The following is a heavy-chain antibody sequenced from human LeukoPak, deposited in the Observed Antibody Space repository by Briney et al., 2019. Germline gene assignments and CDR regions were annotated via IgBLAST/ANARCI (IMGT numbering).Heavy chain of an antibody. CDR3: ARVHVGYSSSWTKELEFDY. CDR2: INHSGST. J-gene: IGHJ4*02. Sequence: PSETLSLTCAVYGGSFSGYYWSWIRQPPGKGLEWIGEINHSGSTNYNPSLKSRVTISVDTSKNQFSLKLSSVTAADTAVYYCARVHVGYSSSWTKELEFDYWGQGTLVTVSS. V-gene: IGHV4-34*01. CDR1: GGSFSGYY. D-gene: IGHD6-13*01.